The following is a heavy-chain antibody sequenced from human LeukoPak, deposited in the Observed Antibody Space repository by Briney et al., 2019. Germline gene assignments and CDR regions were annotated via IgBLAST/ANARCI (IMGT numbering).Heavy chain of an antibody. J-gene: IGHJ5*02. V-gene: IGHV4-59*12. CDR1: GGSISSYY. CDR3: ARRPTYDILTGYYNNWFDP. CDR2: IYNSGST. D-gene: IGHD3-9*01. Sequence: RSSETLSLTCTVSGGSISSYYWNWIRQPPGKGLEWIGYIYNSGSTNNNPSLKSRVTISVDTSKNQFSLKLSSVTAADTAVYYCARRPTYDILTGYYNNWFDPWGQGTLVTVSS.